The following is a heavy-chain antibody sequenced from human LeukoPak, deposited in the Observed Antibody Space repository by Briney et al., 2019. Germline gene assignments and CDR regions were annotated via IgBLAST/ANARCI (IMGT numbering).Heavy chain of an antibody. J-gene: IGHJ4*02. D-gene: IGHD3-22*01. CDR1: GYTFSSYW. CDR2: INTDGSST. CDR3: ARERIAPYYSDFSGPSYFDY. V-gene: IGHV3-74*01. Sequence: GGSLRLSCAASGYTFSSYWMHWVRQAPGKGLVWVSRINTDGSSTSYADSVKGRFTISRDNAKNSLYLQMSSLRAEDTAVYYCARERIAPYYSDFSGPSYFDYWGQGTPVTVSS.